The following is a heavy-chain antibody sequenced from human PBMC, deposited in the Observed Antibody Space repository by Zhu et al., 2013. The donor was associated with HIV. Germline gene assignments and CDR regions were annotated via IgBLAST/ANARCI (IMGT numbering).Heavy chain of an antibody. V-gene: IGHV1-69*12. CDR3: ARVGYCSGGSCRSDFDY. Sequence: QVQLVQSGAEVKKPGSSVKVSCKASGGTFSSYAIFGTANYAQKFQGRVTITADESTSTAYMELSSLRSEDTAVYYCARVGYCSGGSCRSDFDYWGQGTLVTVSS. CDR2: FGTA. J-gene: IGHJ4*02. D-gene: IGHD2-15*01. CDR1: GGTFSSYA.